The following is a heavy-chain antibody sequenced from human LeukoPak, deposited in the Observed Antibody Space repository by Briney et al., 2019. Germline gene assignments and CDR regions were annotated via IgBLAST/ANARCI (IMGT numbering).Heavy chain of an antibody. J-gene: IGHJ4*02. CDR1: GGSFSGYY. Sequence: SETPSLTCAVYGGSFSGYYWSWIRQPPGKGLEWIGEINHSGSTNYNPSLKSRVTISVDTSKNQFSLKLSSVTAADTAVYYCARGAESPYYWGQGTLVTVSS. CDR3: ARGAESPYY. CDR2: INHSGST. V-gene: IGHV4-34*01.